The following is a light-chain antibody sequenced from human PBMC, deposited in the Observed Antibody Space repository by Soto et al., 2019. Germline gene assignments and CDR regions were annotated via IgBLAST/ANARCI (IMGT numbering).Light chain of an antibody. CDR1: QSGSAY. J-gene: IGKJ4*01. CDR3: LQRSNWPSS. V-gene: IGKV3-11*01. CDR2: DAS. Sequence: EIVLPQSPAPLYLPPGNRATLSCRASQSGSAYLAWYQQKPGQAPRLLIYDASNRATGIPARFSGSGTGTDVTLTITSPGPEDFAVYYCLQRSNWPSSFGGGNKVEI.